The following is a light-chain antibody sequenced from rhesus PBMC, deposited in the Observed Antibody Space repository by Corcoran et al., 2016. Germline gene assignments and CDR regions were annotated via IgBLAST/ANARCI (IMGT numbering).Light chain of an antibody. V-gene: IGKV1-25*01. Sequence: DIQMTQSPSSLSASVGDRVTITCRASQGITNDLAWYQQKPGEIPKLLIYEASSLQSWIPSRFSGSGSGTDFTLTISRLQSEDVATYYCQHYYSTPYSFGQVTKVEIK. CDR1: QGITND. J-gene: IGKJ2*01. CDR2: EAS. CDR3: QHYYSTPYS.